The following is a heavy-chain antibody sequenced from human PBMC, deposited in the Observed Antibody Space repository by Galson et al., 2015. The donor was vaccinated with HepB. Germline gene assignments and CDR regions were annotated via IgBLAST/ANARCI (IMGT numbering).Heavy chain of an antibody. D-gene: IGHD3-10*01. V-gene: IGHV4-39*07. CDR1: GGSISSSSYY. J-gene: IGHJ6*02. CDR2: IYYSGST. CDR3: ARDQGITMVRGVIIGPPYYYGMDV. Sequence: ETLSLTCTVSGGSISSSSYYWGWIRQPPGKGLEWIGSIYYSGSTYYNPSLKSRVTISVDTSKNQFSLKLSSVTAADTAVYYCARDQGITMVRGVIIGPPYYYGMDVWGQGTTVTVSS.